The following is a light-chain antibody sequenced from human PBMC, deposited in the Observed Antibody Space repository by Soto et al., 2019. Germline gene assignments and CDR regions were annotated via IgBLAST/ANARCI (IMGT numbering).Light chain of an antibody. CDR1: SSNIGAGYE. CDR2: ENN. Sequence: QSVLTQPPSVSEAPGQRVTISCTGSSSNIGAGYEAHWYQQVPGTAPKLLIYENNNRPSWVPDRFSGSKSGTSASLAITGLQADDEAEYYCQSYDSSLSGYVFGTGTKVTVL. CDR3: QSYDSSLSGYV. V-gene: IGLV1-40*01. J-gene: IGLJ1*01.